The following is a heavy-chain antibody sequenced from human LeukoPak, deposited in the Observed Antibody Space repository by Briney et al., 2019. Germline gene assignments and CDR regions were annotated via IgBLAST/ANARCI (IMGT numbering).Heavy chain of an antibody. Sequence: SETLSLTCTVSGGSISSSSYYWGWIRQPPGKGLEWIVSIYYSGSTYYNPSLKSRFAISVDTSANHVSLQMTSVTAADTAVYYCAREGGSYRPLDYSGQGTLVTVSS. V-gene: IGHV4-39*07. D-gene: IGHD3-16*02. CDR1: GGSISSSSYY. CDR2: IYYSGST. CDR3: AREGGSYRPLDY. J-gene: IGHJ4*02.